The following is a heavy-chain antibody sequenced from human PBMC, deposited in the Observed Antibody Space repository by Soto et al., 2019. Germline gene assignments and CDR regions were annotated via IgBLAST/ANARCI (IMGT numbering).Heavy chain of an antibody. CDR1: GGSFSGYY. CDR3: ARPLPRPISSGWYDPEQGY. J-gene: IGHJ4*02. V-gene: IGHV4-34*01. Sequence: SETLSLTCAVYGGSFSGYYWSWIRQPPGKGLEWIGEINHSGSTNYNPSLKSRVTISVDTSKNQFSLKLSSVTAADTAVYYCARPLPRPISSGWYDPEQGYWGQGTLVTVSS. CDR2: INHSGST. D-gene: IGHD6-19*01.